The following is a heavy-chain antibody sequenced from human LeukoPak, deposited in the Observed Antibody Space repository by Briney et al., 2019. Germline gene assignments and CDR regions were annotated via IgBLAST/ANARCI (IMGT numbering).Heavy chain of an antibody. D-gene: IGHD3-10*01. Sequence: SGPALVKPTQTLTLTCTFSGFSLGTTGVGVGWIRQPPGKALEWLAITFWNDDKSYSPSLKSRLTISKDTSKNQVVLIMTNMDPVDTATYYCAHKPVGSGSYNMWGQGALVTVSS. V-gene: IGHV2-5*01. CDR1: GFSLGTTGVG. CDR2: TFWNDDK. CDR3: AHKPVGSGSYNM. J-gene: IGHJ4*01.